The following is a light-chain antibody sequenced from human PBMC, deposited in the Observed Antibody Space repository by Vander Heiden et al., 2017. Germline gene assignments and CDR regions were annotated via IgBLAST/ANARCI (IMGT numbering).Light chain of an antibody. Sequence: QSVLTQPPSVSGAPGPRVTISCTGSSSNIGAHYDVHWYQQLPGTAPKLLIYGNSNRPSGVPDRFSGSKSGTSASLAITGLQAEDEADYYCQSYDSSLSGVVFGGGTKLTVL. V-gene: IGLV1-40*01. CDR1: SSNIGAHYD. CDR3: QSYDSSLSGVV. J-gene: IGLJ2*01. CDR2: GNS.